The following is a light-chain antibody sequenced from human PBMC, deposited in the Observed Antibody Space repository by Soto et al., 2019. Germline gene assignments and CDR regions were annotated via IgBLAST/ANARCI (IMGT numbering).Light chain of an antibody. CDR1: TGAVTNGHY. Sequence: QAVVTQESSLTVSPGGTVTLTCGSSTGAVTNGHYPYWFQQKPGQAPRTLIYDTTNRHSWTPARFSGSLLGGKAALTLSGAQPEDEAEYYCLLSYNGPYVFGTGKKVTVL. CDR2: DTT. J-gene: IGLJ1*01. V-gene: IGLV7-46*01. CDR3: LLSYNGPYV.